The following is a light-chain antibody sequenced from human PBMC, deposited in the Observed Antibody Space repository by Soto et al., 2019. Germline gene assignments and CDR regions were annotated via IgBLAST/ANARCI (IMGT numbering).Light chain of an antibody. Sequence: IQMTQSPSSLSASVGDRVTITCRASQTISTYLNWYQQIPGKAPKLLIYAASSLQSGVPSRFSGYESGTPFPLTISSLQAQDDATYYCQQNFSSRRTYGPGTRVETK. J-gene: IGKJ1*01. V-gene: IGKV1-39*01. CDR3: QQNFSSRRT. CDR1: QTISTY. CDR2: AAS.